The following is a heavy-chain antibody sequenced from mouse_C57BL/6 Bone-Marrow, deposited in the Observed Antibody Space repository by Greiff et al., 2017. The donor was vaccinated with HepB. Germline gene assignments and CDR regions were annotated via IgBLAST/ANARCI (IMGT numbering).Heavy chain of an antibody. J-gene: IGHJ4*01. D-gene: IGHD1-1*01. CDR1: GFTFSDYY. CDR2: ISNGGGST. V-gene: IGHV5-12*01. CDR3: AVITTCAMEY. Sequence: EVKLVESGGGLVQPGGSLKLSCAASGFTFSDYYMYWVRQTPEKRLEWVAYISNGGGSTYYPDTVKGRFTISRDNAKNTLYLQMGGLTSEDTAMSYCAVITTCAMEYWGQGTSVTVSS.